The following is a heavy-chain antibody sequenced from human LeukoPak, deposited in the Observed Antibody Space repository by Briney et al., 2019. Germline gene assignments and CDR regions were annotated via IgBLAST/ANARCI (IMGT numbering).Heavy chain of an antibody. CDR2: IYPGDSDT. CDR3: ARLPYCGGDCYPNWFDP. CDR1: GYSFTSYW. D-gene: IGHD2-21*02. Sequence: GESLKISCKGSGYSFTSYWIGWVRQMPGKGLEWMGIIYPGDSDTRYSPSFQGQVTISADKSISTAYLQWSSLKASDTAMYYCARLPYCGGDCYPNWFDPWGQGALVTVSS. V-gene: IGHV5-51*01. J-gene: IGHJ5*02.